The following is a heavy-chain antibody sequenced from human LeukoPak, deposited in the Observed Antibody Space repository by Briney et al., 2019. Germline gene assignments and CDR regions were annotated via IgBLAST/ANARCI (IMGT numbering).Heavy chain of an antibody. CDR1: GYSISSGYY. Sequence: KPSETLSLTCTVSGYSISSGYYWSWIRQPAGKGLEWIGRIYTSGSTNYNPSLKSRVTMSVDTSKNQFSLKLSSVTAADTAVYYCARGYDSSGSPDYWGQGSLVTVSS. CDR3: ARGYDSSGSPDY. CDR2: IYTSGST. V-gene: IGHV4-4*07. J-gene: IGHJ4*02. D-gene: IGHD3-22*01.